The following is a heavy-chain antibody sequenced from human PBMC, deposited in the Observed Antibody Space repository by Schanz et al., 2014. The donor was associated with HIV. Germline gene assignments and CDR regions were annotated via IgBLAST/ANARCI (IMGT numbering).Heavy chain of an antibody. CDR3: TKDIRAGGRSWYKRGAGFDY. J-gene: IGHJ4*02. V-gene: IGHV3-43*01. CDR2: ISADGGHS. Sequence: EVQLLESGGVVVQPGGSLRLACAVSGFTFTDYTLHWVRQSPGRGLEWVSLISADGGHSYHADSVQGRFTISRDNSKNSLFLQMTSLKIEDTALYYCTKDIRAGGRSWYKRGAGFDYWGQGTLVTVSS. D-gene: IGHD6-13*01. CDR1: GFTFTDYT.